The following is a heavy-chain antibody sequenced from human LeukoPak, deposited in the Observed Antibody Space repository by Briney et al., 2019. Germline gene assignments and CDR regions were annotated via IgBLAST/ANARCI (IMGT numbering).Heavy chain of an antibody. Sequence: GSSVKVSCKASGGTFSSYTISWVRQAPGQGLEWMGRIIPILGTANYAQKFQGRVTITADKSTSTAYMELSSLRSEDTAVYYCAREYCGGDCYPPGWFDPWGQGTLVTVSS. D-gene: IGHD2-21*02. CDR1: GGTFSSYT. V-gene: IGHV1-69*08. CDR2: IIPILGTA. J-gene: IGHJ5*02. CDR3: AREYCGGDCYPPGWFDP.